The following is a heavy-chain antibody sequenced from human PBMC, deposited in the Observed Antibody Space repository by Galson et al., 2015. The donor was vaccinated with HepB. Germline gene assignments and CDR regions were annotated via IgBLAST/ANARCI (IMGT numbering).Heavy chain of an antibody. Sequence: SLRLSCAASGFTVSSNYMSWVRQAPGKGLEWVSVIYSGGSTYYADSVKGRFTISRDNSKNTLYLQMNSLRAEDTAVYYCARVAGQVPAAIPYSYGYYYYSGMDVWCQGTTVTVS. D-gene: IGHD2-2*02. J-gene: IGHJ6*02. CDR2: IYSGGST. CDR3: ARVAGQVPAAIPYSYGYYYYSGMDV. CDR1: GFTVSSNY. V-gene: IGHV3-53*01.